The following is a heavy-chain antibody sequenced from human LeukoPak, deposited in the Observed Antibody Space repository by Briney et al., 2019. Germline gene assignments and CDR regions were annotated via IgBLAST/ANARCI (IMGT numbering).Heavy chain of an antibody. CDR1: GFTFSSYS. CDR3: AGPLRDDAFDI. Sequence: GGSLRLSCAASGFTFSSYSMNWVRQAPGKGLEWVSVIYSGGSTYYADSVKGRFTISRDNSKNTLYLQMNSLRAEDTAVYYCAGPLRDDAFDIWGQGTMVTVSS. CDR2: IYSGGST. J-gene: IGHJ3*02. V-gene: IGHV3-53*01.